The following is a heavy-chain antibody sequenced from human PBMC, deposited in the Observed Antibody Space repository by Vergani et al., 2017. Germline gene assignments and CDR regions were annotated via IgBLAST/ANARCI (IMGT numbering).Heavy chain of an antibody. V-gene: IGHV3-9*02. D-gene: IGHD6-6*01. CDR2: ISWNSNSI. CDR1: GFTPAGYA. J-gene: IGHJ5*02. CDR3: AKDLGTSSGGGWFDP. Sequence: EVQLEESGGGLVLPGRSLRLSCVASGFTPAGYAMNWVWEAPGKGLEWVSGISWNSNSIGYADSVKGRFTISRDNAKNSLYLQMNSLRAEDTALYYCAKDLGTSSGGGWFDPWCQGTLVTVSS.